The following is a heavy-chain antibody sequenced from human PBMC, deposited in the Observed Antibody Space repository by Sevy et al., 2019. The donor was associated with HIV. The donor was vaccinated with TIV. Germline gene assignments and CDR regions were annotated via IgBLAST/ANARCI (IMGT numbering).Heavy chain of an antibody. CDR2: IYYSGST. CDR1: GRSMTGYY. D-gene: IGHD3-9*01. J-gene: IGHJ4*02. Sequence: SETLSLTCTVSGRSMTGYYWTWIRQPPGKGLEWICYIYYSGSTNYNPSLKSRVTISVDTSKNQFSLELSSVTAADTAVYYCARAPPYYDILTGRGYCDYWGQGTLVTVSS. V-gene: IGHV4-59*01. CDR3: ARAPPYYDILTGRGYCDY.